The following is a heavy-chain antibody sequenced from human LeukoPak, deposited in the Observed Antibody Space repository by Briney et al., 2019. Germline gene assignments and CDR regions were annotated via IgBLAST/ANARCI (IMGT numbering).Heavy chain of an antibody. V-gene: IGHV1-18*01. J-gene: IGHJ4*02. CDR3: ARTPSTSETAAGSFDY. Sequence: ASVKVSCKASGYTFTSYGISWVRQAPGQGLEWMGWINAYNGNTNYAQKLQGRVTMTTDTSTSTAYMELRSLRSDDTAVYYCARTPSTSETAAGSFDYWGQGTLVTVSS. CDR2: INAYNGNT. D-gene: IGHD6-13*01. CDR1: GYTFTSYG.